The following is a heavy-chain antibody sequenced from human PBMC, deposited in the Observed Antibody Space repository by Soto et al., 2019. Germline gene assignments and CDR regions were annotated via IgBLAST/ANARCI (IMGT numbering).Heavy chain of an antibody. V-gene: IGHV3-15*01. CDR2: IKSNSGGATT. CDR1: GFTSSDAW. Sequence: PGGSLRLSCAASGFTSSDAWMSWVRQAPEKGLEWVGRIKSNSGGATTDYAAPVKGRFTISRDDSKNTLYLQMNSLKTEDTAVYYCLYGMDVWGQGTTVTVSS. CDR3: LYGMDV. J-gene: IGHJ6*02.